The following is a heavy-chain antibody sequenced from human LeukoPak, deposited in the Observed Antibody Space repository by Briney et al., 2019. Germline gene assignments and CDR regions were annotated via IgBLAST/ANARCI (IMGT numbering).Heavy chain of an antibody. Sequence: SETLSLTCTVSGGSISSYYWSWIRQPPGKGLEWIGYIYTSGSTNYNPSLKSRVTISVDTSKNQFSLKLSSVTAADTAVYYCARRTWVAAAEKGYYYYYMDVWGKGTTVTVSS. CDR3: ARRTWVAAAEKGYYYYYMDV. J-gene: IGHJ6*03. CDR2: IYTSGST. CDR1: GGSISSYY. D-gene: IGHD6-13*01. V-gene: IGHV4-4*09.